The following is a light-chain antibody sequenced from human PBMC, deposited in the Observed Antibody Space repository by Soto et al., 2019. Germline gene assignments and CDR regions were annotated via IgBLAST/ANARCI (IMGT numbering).Light chain of an antibody. V-gene: IGKV1-5*03. CDR3: QHYSSYPLT. CDR2: KAS. CDR1: QSIGNW. Sequence: DIQMTQSPSTLSACVGDRVTITCRASQSIGNWLAWYQQKPGKAPDLLIYKASNLASGVPARFSGSGSGTEFTLTISSLQPDDFATYYCQHYSSYPLTFGGGTRVEIK. J-gene: IGKJ4*01.